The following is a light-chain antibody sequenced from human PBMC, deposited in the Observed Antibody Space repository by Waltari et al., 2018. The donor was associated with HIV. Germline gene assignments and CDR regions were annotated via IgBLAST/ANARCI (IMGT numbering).Light chain of an antibody. CDR3: QQYYSSPIT. V-gene: IGKV4-1*01. CDR2: WAS. CDR1: QSVLHSPNNKNY. J-gene: IGKJ5*01. Sequence: DIVMTQSPDSLAVSLGERATINSQSTQSVLHSPNNKNYLAWYQQKPGQPPKLLIYWASTWESGVPDRFSGSGSGTDFTLTISSLQAEDVAVYYCQQYYSSPITFGQGTRLEIK.